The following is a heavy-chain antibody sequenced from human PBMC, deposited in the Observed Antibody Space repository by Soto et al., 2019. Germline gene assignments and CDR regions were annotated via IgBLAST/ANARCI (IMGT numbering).Heavy chain of an antibody. D-gene: IGHD6-13*01. CDR1: GGSFSGYY. CDR3: ARGILIAAASFDY. CDR2: INHSGST. V-gene: IGHV4-34*01. Sequence: KPSETLSLTCAVYGGSFSGYYWSWIRQPPGKGLEWIGEINHSGSTNYNPSLKSRVTISVDTSKNQFSLKLSSVTAADTAVYYCARGILIAAASFDYWGQGTLVTVSS. J-gene: IGHJ4*02.